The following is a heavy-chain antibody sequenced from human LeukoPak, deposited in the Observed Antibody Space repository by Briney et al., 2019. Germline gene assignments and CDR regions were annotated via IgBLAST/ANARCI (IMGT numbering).Heavy chain of an antibody. J-gene: IGHJ4*02. CDR1: GGTFISYA. V-gene: IGHV1-69*10. Sequence: ASVKFSCKASGGTFISYAISWVRQAPGQGVEWMGGIIPILGIANYAQNFQGRVTITPDKSTNTSYMELSSLRSEDTAVYYCASATDHYYDSSGYPFYFDYWGQGTLVTVSS. D-gene: IGHD3-22*01. CDR3: ASATDHYYDSSGYPFYFDY. CDR2: IIPILGIA.